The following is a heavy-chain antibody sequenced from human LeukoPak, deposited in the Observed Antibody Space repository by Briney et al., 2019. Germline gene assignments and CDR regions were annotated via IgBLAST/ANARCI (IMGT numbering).Heavy chain of an antibody. J-gene: IGHJ6*03. CDR1: GYTFTSYD. V-gene: IGHV1-8*03. CDR2: MNPNSGNT. D-gene: IGHD2/OR15-2a*01. CDR3: ARGANRDYYYYMDV. Sequence: ASVKVSCKASGYTFTSYDINWVRQATGQGLEWMGWMNPNSGNTGYAQKFQGRVTITRNTSISTAYMELSSLRSEDTAVYYCARGANRDYYYYMDVWGKGTTVTVSS.